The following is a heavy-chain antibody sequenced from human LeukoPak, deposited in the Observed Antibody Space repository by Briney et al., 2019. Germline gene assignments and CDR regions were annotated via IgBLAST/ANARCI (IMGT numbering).Heavy chain of an antibody. Sequence: SETLSLTCTVSGGSISSGDYSWSWFRQPPGKGLEWIGYIYYSGSTYYNPSLKSRVTISVDTSKNQFSLKLSSVTAADTAVYYCARDNYYDSSGYYYWGQGTLVTVSS. CDR3: ARDNYYDSSGYYY. J-gene: IGHJ4*02. CDR2: IYYSGST. CDR1: GGSISSGDYS. V-gene: IGHV4-30-4*01. D-gene: IGHD3-22*01.